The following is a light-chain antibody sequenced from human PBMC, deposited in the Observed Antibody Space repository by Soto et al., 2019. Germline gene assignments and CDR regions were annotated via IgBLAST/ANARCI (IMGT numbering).Light chain of an antibody. CDR1: QSVLYSSKNKDY. J-gene: IGKJ1*01. V-gene: IGKV4-1*01. CDR2: WAS. Sequence: DIVMTQFPDSLAVSLGERATINCKSSQSVLYSSKNKDYLAWYQQKPGHPPKLLIYWASTRQFGVPDRFSGSGSGTDFTLTISSLQAEDVAVYYCQQYYTTPRTFGQGTKVEIK. CDR3: QQYYTTPRT.